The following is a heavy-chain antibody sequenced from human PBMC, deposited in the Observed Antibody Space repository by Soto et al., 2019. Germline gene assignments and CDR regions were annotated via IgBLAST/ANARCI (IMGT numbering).Heavy chain of an antibody. Sequence: KPSETLSLTCTASGGSISGYYWSWIRQPPGKGLEWIGNVYYSGGAKYNPSVKRRVSIPVDTSKNQFSLNLSSVTAADTAVYYCTRDGEGGMSTNPYYYYGMDVWGPGITGTVCS. CDR2: VYYSGGA. CDR3: TRDGEGGMSTNPYYYYGMDV. D-gene: IGHD2-21*01. V-gene: IGHV4-59*01. J-gene: IGHJ6*02. CDR1: GGSISGYY.